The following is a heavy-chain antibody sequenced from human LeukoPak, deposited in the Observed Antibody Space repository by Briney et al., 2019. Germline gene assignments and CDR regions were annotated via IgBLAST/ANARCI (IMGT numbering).Heavy chain of an antibody. CDR2: IGTAGDT. D-gene: IGHD3-3*01. CDR1: GFTFSSYD. Sequence: GGSLRLSCAASGFTFSSYDMHWVRQAPGKGLEWVSAIGTAGDTYYPGSVKGRFTISRENAKNSLYLQMNSLRAGDTAVYYCARGTIFGVHYGMDVWGQGTTVTVSS. J-gene: IGHJ6*02. CDR3: ARGTIFGVHYGMDV. V-gene: IGHV3-13*01.